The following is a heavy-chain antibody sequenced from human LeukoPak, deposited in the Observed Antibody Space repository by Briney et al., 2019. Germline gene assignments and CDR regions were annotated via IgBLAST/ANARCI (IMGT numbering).Heavy chain of an antibody. J-gene: IGHJ4*02. Sequence: ASVKVSCKASGYTFTSHYMHWVRQAPGQGLEWMGIINPSGGSTSYAQKFQGRVTMTRDTSTSTVYMELSSLRSEATAVYYCAGGDDSGTFDYWGQGTLVTVSS. V-gene: IGHV1-46*01. CDR3: AGGDDSGTFDY. CDR1: GYTFTSHY. CDR2: INPSGGST. D-gene: IGHD3-22*01.